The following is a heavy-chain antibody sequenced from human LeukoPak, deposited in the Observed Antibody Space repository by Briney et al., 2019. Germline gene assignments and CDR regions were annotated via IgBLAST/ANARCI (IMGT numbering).Heavy chain of an antibody. CDR2: ISWNSGSI. J-gene: IGHJ4*02. V-gene: IGHV3-9*03. Sequence: GRSLRLSCAASGFTFDDYAMHWVRQAPGKGLEWVSGISWNSGSIGYADSVKGRFTISRGNAKNSLYLQMNSLRAEDMALYYCAKSRDYYYGSGNFDYWGQGTLVTVSS. CDR1: GFTFDDYA. CDR3: AKSRDYYYGSGNFDY. D-gene: IGHD3-10*01.